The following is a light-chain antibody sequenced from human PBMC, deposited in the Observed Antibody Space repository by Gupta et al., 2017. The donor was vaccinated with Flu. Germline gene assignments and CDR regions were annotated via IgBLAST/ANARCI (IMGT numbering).Light chain of an antibody. Sequence: EIVLTQSPATLSLSPGERATLSCGASQFVTRNFSAWYQQKPGLPPRLVIYDTSTRASGVPDRFSGSGFGTDFTLTISRLEPEDFAVYYCQHDANFPVTFGGGTKLEIK. J-gene: IGKJ4*01. CDR1: QFVTRNF. V-gene: IGKV3D-20*01. CDR2: DTS. CDR3: QHDANFPVT.